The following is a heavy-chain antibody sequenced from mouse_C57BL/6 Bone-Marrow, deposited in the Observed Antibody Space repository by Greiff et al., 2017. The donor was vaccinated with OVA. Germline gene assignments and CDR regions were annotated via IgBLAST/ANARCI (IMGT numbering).Heavy chain of an antibody. CDR1: GYTFTDYY. Sequence: VQLQQSGPELVKPGASVKISCKASGYTFTDYYMNWVQQSHGKSLEWVGAISTNNGGTSYTQKFKGNATLTVDKSSSTAFMELRSLTSEDSAVYYCARIYYFDYWGQGTTLTVSS. J-gene: IGHJ2*01. V-gene: IGHV1-26*01. CDR3: ARIYYFDY. CDR2: ISTNNGGT.